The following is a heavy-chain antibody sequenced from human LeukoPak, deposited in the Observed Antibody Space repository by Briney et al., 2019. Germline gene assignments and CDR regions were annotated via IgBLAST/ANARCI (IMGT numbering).Heavy chain of an antibody. D-gene: IGHD3-22*01. J-gene: IGHJ4*02. CDR1: GGSISSYY. CDR2: FYTSGST. CDR3: ARATTYYYDSSGYLFDY. V-gene: IGHV4-4*07. Sequence: SETLSLTCTVSGGSISSYYWSWIRQPAGKGLEWIGRFYTSGSTNYNPPLKSRVTMSVDTSKNQFSLKLSSVTAGDTAAYYCARATTYYYDSSGYLFDYWGQGTLVTVSS.